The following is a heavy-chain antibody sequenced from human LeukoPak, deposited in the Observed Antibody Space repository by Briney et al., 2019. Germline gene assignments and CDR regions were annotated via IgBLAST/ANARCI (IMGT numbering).Heavy chain of an antibody. CDR1: GYRFTDYY. J-gene: IGHJ4*02. CDR3: AREPRPRGGWFVSD. V-gene: IGHV1-2*02. Sequence: ASVKVSCKASGYRFTDYYIHWVRQAPGQGLEWMGWINPNSGGTKYAQKFQGRVTMTTDTSITTAYMEVSRLRSDDTAVYYCAREPRPRGGWFVSDWGQGTLVTVSS. D-gene: IGHD6-19*01. CDR2: INPNSGGT.